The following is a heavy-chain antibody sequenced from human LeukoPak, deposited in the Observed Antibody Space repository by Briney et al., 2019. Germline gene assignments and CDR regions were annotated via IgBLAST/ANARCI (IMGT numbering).Heavy chain of an antibody. CDR3: ARGGGNGYVL. CDR2: INHRGST. J-gene: IGHJ4*02. Sequence: PSETLSLTCAVYGGSFSGYYWSWIRQPPGKGLERIGEINHRGSTNYNPSLKSRVTISVDTSKNQFSLKLSSVTAVDTAVYYCARGGGNGYVLWGQGTLVTVSS. CDR1: GGSFSGYY. V-gene: IGHV4-34*01. D-gene: IGHD5-12*01.